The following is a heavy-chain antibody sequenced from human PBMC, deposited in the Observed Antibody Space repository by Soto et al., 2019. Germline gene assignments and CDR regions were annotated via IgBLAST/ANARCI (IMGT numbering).Heavy chain of an antibody. V-gene: IGHV1-18*01. CDR3: ARDPEYYDILTGFKYYYYGMDV. CDR2: ISAYNGNT. J-gene: IGHJ6*02. D-gene: IGHD3-9*01. Sequence: ASVKVSCKASGYTFTSYGISWVRQAPGQGLEWMGWISAYNGNTNYAQRLQGRVIMTTDTSTSTAYMELRSLRSDDTAVYYCARDPEYYDILTGFKYYYYGMDVWGQGTTVTVSS. CDR1: GYTFTSYG.